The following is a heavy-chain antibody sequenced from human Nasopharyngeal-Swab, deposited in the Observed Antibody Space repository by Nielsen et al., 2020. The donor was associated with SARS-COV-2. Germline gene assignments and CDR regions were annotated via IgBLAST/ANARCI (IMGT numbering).Heavy chain of an antibody. CDR2: ISPRYGYT. CDR1: GDTFTSYG. CDR3: ARDMGATFGFDF. J-gene: IGHJ3*01. D-gene: IGHD1-26*01. Sequence: ASVKVSCKTSGDTFTSYGVSWVRQAPGQGLEWRGWISPRYGYTNYEQKFQGRVTMTTDTSTSTAYMELRSLRSDDTAVYYCARDMGATFGFDFWGQGTMVTVSS. V-gene: IGHV1-18*01.